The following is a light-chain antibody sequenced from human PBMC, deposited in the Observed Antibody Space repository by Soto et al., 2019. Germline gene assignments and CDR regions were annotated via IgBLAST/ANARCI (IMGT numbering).Light chain of an antibody. CDR1: SSDVGSYNL. Sequence: QSALTQPASVSGSPGQSITISCTGTSSDVGSYNLVSWYQQHPGKAPKLMIYGVNSRPSGVSNRFSGSKSGNTASLTISGLQADDEADYYCCSYAGSRYVFGTGTKLTVL. V-gene: IGLV2-23*02. CDR3: CSYAGSRYV. CDR2: GVN. J-gene: IGLJ1*01.